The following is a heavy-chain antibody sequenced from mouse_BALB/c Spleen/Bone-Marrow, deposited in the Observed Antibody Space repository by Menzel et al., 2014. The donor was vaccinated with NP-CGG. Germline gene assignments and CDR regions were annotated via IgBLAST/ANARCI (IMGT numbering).Heavy chain of an antibody. J-gene: IGHJ1*01. Sequence: VQLQQSGPELEKPGASVKISCKASGYSFTGYNMNWVKQSIGKSLEWIGSIDPYYGGTSYNQKFKGKATLTVDKSSSTAYMQLKSLTSEDSAIYYCASYGYDYWYFDVWGAGTTVTVSS. V-gene: IGHV1-39*01. D-gene: IGHD2-2*01. CDR2: IDPYYGGT. CDR3: ASYGYDYWYFDV. CDR1: GYSFTGYN.